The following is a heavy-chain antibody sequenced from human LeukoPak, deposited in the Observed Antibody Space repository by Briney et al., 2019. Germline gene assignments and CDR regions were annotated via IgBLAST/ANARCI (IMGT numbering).Heavy chain of an antibody. CDR2: INPSGGST. D-gene: IGHD6-19*01. CDR3: ARCQRLSSGWTDYYYYGMDV. J-gene: IGHJ6*02. Sequence: GASVKVSCKASGYTFTSYYMHWVRQAPGQGLEWMGIINPSGGSTSYAQKFQGRVTITADESTSTAYMELSSLRSEDTAVYYCARCQRLSSGWTDYYYYGMDVWGQGTTVTVSS. CDR1: GYTFTSYY. V-gene: IGHV1-46*01.